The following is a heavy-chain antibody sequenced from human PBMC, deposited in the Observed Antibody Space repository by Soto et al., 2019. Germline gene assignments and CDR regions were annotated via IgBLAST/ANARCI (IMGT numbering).Heavy chain of an antibody. Sequence: ASVKVSCKASGGTFSSYTISWVRQAPGQGLEWMGRIIPILGIANYAQKFQGRVTITADKSTSTAYMELSSLRSEDTAVYYCARGFNQGVVAAKPNWFDPWGQGTLVTVSS. D-gene: IGHD2-15*01. J-gene: IGHJ5*02. CDR2: IIPILGIA. CDR1: GGTFSSYT. V-gene: IGHV1-69*02. CDR3: ARGFNQGVVAAKPNWFDP.